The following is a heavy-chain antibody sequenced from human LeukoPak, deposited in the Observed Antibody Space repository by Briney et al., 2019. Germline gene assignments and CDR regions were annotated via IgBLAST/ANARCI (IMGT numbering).Heavy chain of an antibody. CDR3: AREERYFDWLSYFDY. V-gene: IGHV3-21*01. CDR2: ISSSSSYI. Sequence: GGSLRLSCAASGFTFSSYSMNWVRQAPGKGLEWVSSISSSSSYIYYADSVKGRFTISRDNAKNSLYLQMNSPRAEDTAVYYCAREERYFDWLSYFDYWGQGTLVTVSS. D-gene: IGHD3-9*01. J-gene: IGHJ4*02. CDR1: GFTFSSYS.